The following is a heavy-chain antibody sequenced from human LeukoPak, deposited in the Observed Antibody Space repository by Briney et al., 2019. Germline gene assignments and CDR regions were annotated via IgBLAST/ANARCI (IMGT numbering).Heavy chain of an antibody. CDR1: GFIFGSYW. D-gene: IGHD2-2*02. Sequence: GGSLRLSCTTSGFIFGSYWMNWVRQTPEKGLEWVALVSHDGSNKYYADSVKGRFTISRDNSKNTLYLQMNSLRAEDTTVFYCARGGGYCTGPSCYTFDYWGQGTLVTVSS. V-gene: IGHV3-30-3*01. CDR2: VSHDGSNK. J-gene: IGHJ4*02. CDR3: ARGGGYCTGPSCYTFDY.